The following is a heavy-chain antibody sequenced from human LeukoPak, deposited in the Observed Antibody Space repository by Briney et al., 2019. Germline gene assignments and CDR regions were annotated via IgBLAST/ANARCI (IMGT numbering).Heavy chain of an antibody. V-gene: IGHV3-30*04. CDR1: GFTFGTYA. Sequence: GGSLRLSCSASGFTFGTYAMHWVRQAPGKGLEWVAVIFDERNKFVADSVKGRFTISRDNFKNTLYLQMNSLRDEDTAVYYCARDPIAAEPDYFDYWGQGTLVTVSS. CDR3: ARDPIAAEPDYFDY. J-gene: IGHJ4*02. D-gene: IGHD6-25*01. CDR2: IFDERNK.